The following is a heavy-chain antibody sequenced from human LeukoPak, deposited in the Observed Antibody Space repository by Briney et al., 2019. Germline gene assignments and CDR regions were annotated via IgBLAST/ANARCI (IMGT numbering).Heavy chain of an antibody. J-gene: IGHJ6*02. V-gene: IGHV1-69*04. CDR2: IIPILGIA. CDR3: ARDQAHPYCGGDCYSGVGYYGMDV. D-gene: IGHD2-21*02. Sequence: SVKVSCKASGGTFSSYAISWVRQAPGQGLEWMGRIIPILGIANYAQKFQGRVTITADKSTSTAYMELGSLRSEDTAVYYCARDQAHPYCGGDCYSGVGYYGMDVWGQGTTVTVSS. CDR1: GGTFSSYA.